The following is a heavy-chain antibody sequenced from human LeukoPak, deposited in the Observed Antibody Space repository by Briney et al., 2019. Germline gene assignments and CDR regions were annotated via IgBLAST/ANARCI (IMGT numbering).Heavy chain of an antibody. D-gene: IGHD3-22*01. CDR3: ARVPYYYDSSGYPYGMDV. J-gene: IGHJ6*02. V-gene: IGHV4-34*01. CDR2: INHSGST. Sequence: SETLSLTCAVYGGSFSGYYWSWIRQPPGKGLEWIGEINHSGSTNYNPSLKSRVTISVDTSKNQFSLKLSPVTAADTAVYYCARVPYYYDSSGYPYGMDVWGQGTTVTVSS. CDR1: GGSFSGYY.